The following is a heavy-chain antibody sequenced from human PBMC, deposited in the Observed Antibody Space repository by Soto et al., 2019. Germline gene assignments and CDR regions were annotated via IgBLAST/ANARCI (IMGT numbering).Heavy chain of an antibody. V-gene: IGHV4-31*03. CDR3: ARVDCSGGSCYSGNWFDP. CDR1: GGSISSGDYY. D-gene: IGHD2-15*01. J-gene: IGHJ5*02. CDR2: IYYCGST. Sequence: QVQLRESGPGLVKPSQTLSLTCTVSGGSISSGDYYWSWIRQHPGKGLEWIGYIYYCGSTYYNPSLKSRVTISVDTSKNQFSLKLSSVTAAVTAVFYCARVDCSGGSCYSGNWFDPWGQGTPVTVFS.